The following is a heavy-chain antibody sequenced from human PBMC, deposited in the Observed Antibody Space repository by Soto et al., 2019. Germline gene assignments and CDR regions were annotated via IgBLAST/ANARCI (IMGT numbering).Heavy chain of an antibody. CDR3: ARASYYYDFSDAFDI. CDR2: IYYSGST. Sequence: QVQLQESGPGLVKPSQTLSLTCTVSGGSISSGGYYWSWIRQHPGKGLEWIGYIYYSGSTYYNPSLKSRVTTSVDTSKNQFSLKLSSVTAANTAVYYCARASYYYDFSDAFDIWGQGTMVTVSS. D-gene: IGHD3-22*01. V-gene: IGHV4-31*03. CDR1: GGSISSGGYY. J-gene: IGHJ3*02.